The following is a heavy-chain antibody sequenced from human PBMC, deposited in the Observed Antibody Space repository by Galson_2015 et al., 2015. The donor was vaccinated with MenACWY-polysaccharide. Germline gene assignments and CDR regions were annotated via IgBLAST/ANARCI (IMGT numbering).Heavy chain of an antibody. CDR1: GFTFDDYT. CDR3: TRGGAGGSYFRFDP. Sequence: SLRLSCAASGFTFDDYTMSWFRQAPGKGLEWVGFIRNKVYSGITEYAASVKGRFTISRDDSKSIAYLQMNSLKIEDTAVYYCTRGGAGGSYFRFDPWGQGPLVTVSS. D-gene: IGHD1-26*01. J-gene: IGHJ5*02. CDR2: IRNKVYSGIT. V-gene: IGHV3-49*03.